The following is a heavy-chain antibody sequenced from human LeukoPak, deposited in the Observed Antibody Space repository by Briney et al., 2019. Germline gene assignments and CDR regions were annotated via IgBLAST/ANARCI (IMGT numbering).Heavy chain of an antibody. V-gene: IGHV3-21*01. Sequence: GGSLRLSCEASGFSFSTFTMNWVRQAPGRGLEWVSFISTSSSLIYYADSVRGRFTISRDNAKNSLYLQMNNMRAEDTAVYYCASVAGQLSYMDVRGNGTTVTVSS. D-gene: IGHD6-19*01. CDR2: ISTSSSLI. J-gene: IGHJ6*03. CDR3: ASVAGQLSYMDV. CDR1: GFSFSTFT.